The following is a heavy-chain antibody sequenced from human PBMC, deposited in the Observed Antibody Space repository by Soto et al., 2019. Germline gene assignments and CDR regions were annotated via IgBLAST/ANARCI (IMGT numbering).Heavy chain of an antibody. Sequence: QVQLVESGGGVVQPGTSLRLSCAASGFTFSTYGKHWVRQAPGKGLEWVAVIWYDGSNKYHGDSLKGRFTISRDNSKNTLYLQINNLRAEDTAVYYCGRDGALGDTAVVDSWGQGTLVTVSS. CDR2: IWYDGSNK. CDR1: GFTFSTYG. CDR3: GRDGALGDTAVVDS. V-gene: IGHV3-33*01. J-gene: IGHJ4*02. D-gene: IGHD5-18*01.